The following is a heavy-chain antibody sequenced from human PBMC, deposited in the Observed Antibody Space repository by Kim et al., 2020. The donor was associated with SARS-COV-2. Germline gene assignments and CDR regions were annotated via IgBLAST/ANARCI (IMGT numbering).Heavy chain of an antibody. V-gene: IGHV4-4*02. Sequence: SETLSLTCAVSGGSISSSNWWSWVRQPPGKGLEWIGEIYHSGSTNYNPSLKSRVTISVDKSKNQFSLKLSSVTAADTSVYYCARDLEYSYGVDYWVQGTLVTVSS. J-gene: IGHJ4*02. CDR2: IYHSGST. CDR1: GGSISSSNW. D-gene: IGHD5-18*01. CDR3: ARDLEYSYGVDY.